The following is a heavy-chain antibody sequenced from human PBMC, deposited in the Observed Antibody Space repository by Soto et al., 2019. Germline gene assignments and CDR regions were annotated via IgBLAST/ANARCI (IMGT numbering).Heavy chain of an antibody. J-gene: IGHJ4*02. CDR3: ARGRGEVAASFYYFDY. CDR1: GYTYTSSA. V-gene: IGHV1-18*01. D-gene: IGHD2-15*01. Sequence: GTSVKLSWKASGYTYTSSARRWVRQSPKQGLEWMGWISAYNGNTNYAQKLQGRVTMTTDTSTSTAYMELRSLRSDDTAVYYCARGRGEVAASFYYFDYWGQGTLVTVSS. CDR2: ISAYNGNT.